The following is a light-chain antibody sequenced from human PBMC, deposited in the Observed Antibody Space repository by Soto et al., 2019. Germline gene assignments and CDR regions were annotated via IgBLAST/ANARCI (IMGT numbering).Light chain of an antibody. CDR1: SSDVGGYNH. V-gene: IGLV2-14*01. CDR3: SSYTSSNTAV. Sequence: QSALTQPASVSGSPGQSITISCTGTSSDVGGYNHVSWYQQHLGKAPKLMIYDVSNRPSGVSNRFSGSKSGNTASLTISGLQAEDEADYYCSSYTSSNTAVFGGGTQLTVL. CDR2: DVS. J-gene: IGLJ7*01.